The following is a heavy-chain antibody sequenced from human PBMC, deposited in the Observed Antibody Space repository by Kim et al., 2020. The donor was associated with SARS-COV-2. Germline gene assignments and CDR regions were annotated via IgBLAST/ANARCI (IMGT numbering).Heavy chain of an antibody. J-gene: IGHJ5*02. CDR3: ARVVLRYFDWLFYWGNWFDP. V-gene: IGHV1-18*04. CDR1: GYTFTSYG. D-gene: IGHD3-9*01. Sequence: ASVKVSCKASGYTFTSYGISWVRQAPGQGLEWMGWISAYNGNTNYAQKLQGRVTMTTDTSTSTAYMELRSLRSDDTAVYYCARVVLRYFDWLFYWGNWFDPWGQGTLVTVSS. CDR2: ISAYNGNT.